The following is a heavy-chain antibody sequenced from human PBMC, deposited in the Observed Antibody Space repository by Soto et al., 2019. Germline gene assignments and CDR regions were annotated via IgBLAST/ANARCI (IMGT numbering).Heavy chain of an antibody. CDR3: ARGPPIVGNTTPLGS. CDR1: GGSITNSNC. J-gene: IGHJ4*02. CDR2: IYHAGST. Sequence: SETLSLTCSVSGGSITNSNCRSWVRLPPPKGLEWIGDIYHAGSTQYNPSLERRVTMSVDTSNNQFALTFTPVTAADTAVYFCARGPPIVGNTTPLGSWGQGTLVT. V-gene: IGHV4-4*02. D-gene: IGHD1-26*01.